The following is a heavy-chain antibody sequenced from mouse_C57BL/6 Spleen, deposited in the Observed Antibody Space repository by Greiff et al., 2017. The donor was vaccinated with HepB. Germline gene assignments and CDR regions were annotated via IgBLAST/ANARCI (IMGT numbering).Heavy chain of an antibody. CDR2: IRNKANGYTT. Sequence: EVQLVESGGGLVQPGGSLSLSCAASGFTFTDYYMSWVRQPPGKALEWLGFIRNKANGYTTEYSASVKGRFTISRDNSQSILYLQMNALRAEDSATYYCARYPYDYDYDGNWFAYWGQGTLVTVSA. V-gene: IGHV7-3*01. J-gene: IGHJ3*01. D-gene: IGHD2-4*01. CDR3: ARYPYDYDYDGNWFAY. CDR1: GFTFTDYY.